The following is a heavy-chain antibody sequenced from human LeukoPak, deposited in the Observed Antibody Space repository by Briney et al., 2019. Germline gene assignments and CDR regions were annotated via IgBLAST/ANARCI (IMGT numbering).Heavy chain of an antibody. D-gene: IGHD6-13*01. CDR1: GGSISSYY. J-gene: IGHJ4*02. V-gene: IGHV4-4*07. CDR2: IYTSGST. Sequence: SETLSLTCTVSGGSISSYYWSWIRQPAGKGLEWIGRIYTSGSTNYNPSLKSRVTISVDKSKNQFSLKLNSVTAADTAVYYCARDTIAAQTDWGQGTLVTVSS. CDR3: ARDTIAAQTD.